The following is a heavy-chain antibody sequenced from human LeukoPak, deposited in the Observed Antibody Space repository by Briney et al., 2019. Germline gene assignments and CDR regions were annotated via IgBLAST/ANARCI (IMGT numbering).Heavy chain of an antibody. CDR2: AYYSGNT. CDR3: ARQMAFLEWLPQLANYFDP. D-gene: IGHD3-3*01. Sequence: SETLSLTCDVYSGSFGGYYWSWIRQPPGKGLEWIGSAYYSGNTHNNPSLGSRVTISVDSSNNHFSLRLTSVSAADTAVYYCARQMAFLEWLPQLANYFDPWGQGTLVTVSS. V-gene: IGHV4-34*01. J-gene: IGHJ5*02. CDR1: SGSFGGYY.